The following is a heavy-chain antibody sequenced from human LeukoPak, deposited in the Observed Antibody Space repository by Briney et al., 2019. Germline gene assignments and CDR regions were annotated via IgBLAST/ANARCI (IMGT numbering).Heavy chain of an antibody. V-gene: IGHV4-31*03. Sequence: GSGPTLVKPSETLSLTCTVSGGSISSGGYYWSWIRQHPGKGLEWIGYIYYSGSTYYNPSLKSRVIISVDTSKNQFSLKLSSVTAADTAVYYCARDRKVRGVFDYWGQGTLVTVSS. CDR3: ARDRKVRGVFDY. CDR1: GGSISSGGYY. CDR2: IYYSGST. D-gene: IGHD3-10*01. J-gene: IGHJ4*02.